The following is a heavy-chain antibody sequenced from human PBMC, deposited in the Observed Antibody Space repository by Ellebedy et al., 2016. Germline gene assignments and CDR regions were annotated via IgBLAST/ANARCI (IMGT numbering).Heavy chain of an antibody. CDR3: ARGDYGGNPYYDY. Sequence: LRLXXTVSGGSISSGGYYWSWIRQHPGKGLEWIGNNHYSGSTYYNPSLKSRVTISVDTSKNQFSLKLSSVTAADTAVYYCARGDYGGNPYYDYWGQGTLVTVSS. D-gene: IGHD4-23*01. V-gene: IGHV4-31*03. J-gene: IGHJ4*02. CDR1: GGSISSGGYY. CDR2: NHYSGST.